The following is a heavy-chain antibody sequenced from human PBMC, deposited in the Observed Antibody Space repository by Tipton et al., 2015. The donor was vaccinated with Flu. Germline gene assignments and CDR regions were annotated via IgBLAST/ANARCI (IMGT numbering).Heavy chain of an antibody. V-gene: IGHV4-59*01. D-gene: IGHD6-19*01. CDR3: AKVIPELVAGLDQ. CDR2: IYYSGST. J-gene: IGHJ4*02. CDR1: GGSISSYY. Sequence: TLSLTCTVSGGSISSYYWNWIRQPPGKGLEWIGYIYYSGSTNYNPSLKSRVTISVDTSKNQFSLKLRSVTAADTAVYYCAKVIPELVAGLDQWDQGTLVTVSS.